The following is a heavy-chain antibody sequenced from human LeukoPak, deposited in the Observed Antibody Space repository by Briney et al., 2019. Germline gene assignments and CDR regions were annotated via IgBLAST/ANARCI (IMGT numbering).Heavy chain of an antibody. CDR3: ARSIRDGYNSPSYYFDY. V-gene: IGHV5-51*01. CDR2: IYPGDSDT. J-gene: IGHJ4*02. D-gene: IGHD5-24*01. CDR1: GYSFTSYW. Sequence: GESLKISCKGSGYSFTSYWIGWVRQMPGKGLEWMGIIYPGDSDTRYSPSFQGQVTISADKSISTAYLQWSSLKASDTATYYCARSIRDGYNSPSYYFDYWGQGTLVTVSS.